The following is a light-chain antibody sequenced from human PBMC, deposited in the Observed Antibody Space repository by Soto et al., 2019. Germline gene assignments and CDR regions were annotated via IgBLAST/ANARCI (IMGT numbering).Light chain of an antibody. CDR1: QSVSSNN. CDR3: QQYGRSPFT. Sequence: DIVLTQSPGTLSLSPGERATLSCRASQSVSSNNLAWYQQRPGQAPRVVIYGASTRATGIPERFSGSGSGTDFTLTISSLEPEDFAVYYCQQYGRSPFTFGPGTKVDIK. V-gene: IGKV3-20*01. J-gene: IGKJ3*01. CDR2: GAS.